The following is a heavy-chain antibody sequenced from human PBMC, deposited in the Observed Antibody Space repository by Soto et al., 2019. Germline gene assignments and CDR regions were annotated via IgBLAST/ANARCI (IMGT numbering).Heavy chain of an antibody. CDR2: IYYSGST. CDR3: ARRIPYYFDY. V-gene: IGHV4-31*03. D-gene: IGHD2-15*01. CDR1: GGYISSGGYY. Sequence: SETLSLTCTVSGGYISSGGYYWSWIRQHPGKGLEWIGYIYYSGSTYYNPSLKSRVTISVDTSKNQFSLKLSSVTAADTAVYYCARRIPYYFDYWGQGTLVTVSS. J-gene: IGHJ4*02.